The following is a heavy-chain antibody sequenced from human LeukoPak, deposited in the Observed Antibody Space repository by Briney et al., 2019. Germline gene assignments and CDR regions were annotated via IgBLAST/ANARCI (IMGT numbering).Heavy chain of an antibody. D-gene: IGHD2-2*01. CDR3: AKGTSYCSRISWQNYFDY. Sequence: QSGGSLRLSCAASGFTFDNYGMSWVRQAPGKGLEWVSLISVSGGSTYYADSVKGRFTISRDNTKNTLYLQMNSLRAEDTDVYYCAKGTSYCSRISWQNYFDYWGEGAPVTVSS. V-gene: IGHV3-23*01. CDR2: ISVSGGST. J-gene: IGHJ4*02. CDR1: GFTFDNYG.